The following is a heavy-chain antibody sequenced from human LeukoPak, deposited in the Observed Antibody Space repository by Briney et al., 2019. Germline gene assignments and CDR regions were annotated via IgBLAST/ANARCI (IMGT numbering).Heavy chain of an antibody. V-gene: IGHV3-21*01. Sequence: PGGSLRLSCAASGFTFSSYSMNWVRQAPGKGLEWVSSISSSSSYIYYADSVKGRFTISRDNAKNSLYLQTNSLRAEDTAVYYCASENYDILTGYDYWGQGTLITVSS. CDR2: ISSSSSYI. D-gene: IGHD3-9*01. CDR1: GFTFSSYS. CDR3: ASENYDILTGYDY. J-gene: IGHJ4*02.